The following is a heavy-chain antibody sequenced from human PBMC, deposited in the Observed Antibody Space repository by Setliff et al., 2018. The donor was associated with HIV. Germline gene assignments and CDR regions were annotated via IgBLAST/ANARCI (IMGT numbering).Heavy chain of an antibody. V-gene: IGHV4-59*11. CDR1: YGSISGHY. CDR2: IHHSGGT. J-gene: IGHJ4*02. D-gene: IGHD2-2*01. Sequence: SETLSLTCTVSYGSISGHYWTWIRQPPGKGLEWIGYIHHSGGTQYNPSLMSRLTMSVDSSKNQFSLSLSSVTAADTAVYYCARASSDIPGVDSNYFDDWGQGTLVTVSS. CDR3: ARASSDIPGVDSNYFDD.